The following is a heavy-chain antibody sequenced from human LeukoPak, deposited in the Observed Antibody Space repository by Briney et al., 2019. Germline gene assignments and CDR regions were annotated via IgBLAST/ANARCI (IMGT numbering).Heavy chain of an antibody. Sequence: ASVKVSCKASVYTFPSYDINWVRQATGQGLEWMGWMNPKSGNTGYAQKFQGRVTMTRDTSISTAYMELSSLRSEDTAVYYCARVIGSIDYWGQGTLVTVSS. CDR1: VYTFPSYD. J-gene: IGHJ4*02. CDR2: MNPKSGNT. V-gene: IGHV1-8*01. CDR3: ARVIGSIDY. D-gene: IGHD6-13*01.